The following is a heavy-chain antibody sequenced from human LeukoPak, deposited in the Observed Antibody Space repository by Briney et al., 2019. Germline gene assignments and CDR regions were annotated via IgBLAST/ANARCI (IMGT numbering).Heavy chain of an antibody. D-gene: IGHD2-2*01. CDR2: ISYDGSNK. V-gene: IGHV3-30*03. CDR3: ARVPCWSTTSCPHVDY. J-gene: IGHJ4*02. CDR1: GFTFSSYG. Sequence: GGSLRLSCAASGFTFSSYGMHWVRQAPGKGLEWVAVISYDGSNKYYADSAKGRFTISRDNSKNTLYLEMNSLRAEDTAVYYCARVPCWSTTSCPHVDYWGQGTLVTVSS.